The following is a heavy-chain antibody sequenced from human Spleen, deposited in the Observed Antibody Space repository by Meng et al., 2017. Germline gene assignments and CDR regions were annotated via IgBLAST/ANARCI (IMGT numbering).Heavy chain of an antibody. J-gene: IGHJ5*01. CDR2: ISPGGGNT. CDR3: AKDRVGVGYCSSTSCYGRFES. D-gene: IGHD2-2*03. CDR1: AFSFSSYA. Sequence: GGSLRLSCEGSAFSFSSYALTWVRRAPGKGLEWVSTISPGGGNTYYADSVKGRFTISRDNSKNTLYLQMNSLRVEDTAVYYCAKDRVGVGYCSSTSCYGRFESWGQGTLVTVSS. V-gene: IGHV3-23*01.